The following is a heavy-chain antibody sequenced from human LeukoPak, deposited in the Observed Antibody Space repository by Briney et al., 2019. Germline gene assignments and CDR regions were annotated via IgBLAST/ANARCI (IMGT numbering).Heavy chain of an antibody. J-gene: IGHJ2*01. CDR3: ARAADGGNWMGWYFDL. CDR2: IFYSGIT. D-gene: IGHD4-23*01. CDR1: GGSISSVNYY. Sequence: SETLSLTCTVSGGSISSVNYYWSWIRQHPGKGLEWIGYIFYSGITYYNASLKSRVTLSVDTSKNQFSLKLRSVTAADTAVYYCARAADGGNWMGWYFDLWGRGTLATVSS. V-gene: IGHV4-30-4*02.